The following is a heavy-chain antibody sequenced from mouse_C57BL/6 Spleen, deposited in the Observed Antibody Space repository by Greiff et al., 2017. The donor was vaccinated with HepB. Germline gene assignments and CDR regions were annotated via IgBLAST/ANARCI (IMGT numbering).Heavy chain of an antibody. Sequence: EVQLQQSVAELVRPGASVKLSCTASGFNIKNTYMHWVKQRPEQGLEWIGRIDPANGNTKYAPKFQGKDTITADTSSNTACLQPSSLTSEDTAIYYCASIPADQATELAYWGQGTLVTVSA. CDR2: IDPANGNT. J-gene: IGHJ3*01. CDR1: GFNIKNTY. CDR3: ASIPADQATELAY. V-gene: IGHV14-3*01. D-gene: IGHD3-2*02.